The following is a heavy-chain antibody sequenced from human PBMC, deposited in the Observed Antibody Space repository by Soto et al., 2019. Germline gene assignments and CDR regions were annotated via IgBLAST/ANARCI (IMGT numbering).Heavy chain of an antibody. CDR3: AHRRTRLGFDY. CDR2: IYWDDDK. D-gene: IGHD6-25*01. CDR1: GFSLSTSGVG. Sequence: QITLKESGPTLVKPTQTLTLTCTFSGFSLSTSGVGVGWIRQPPGKALEWLALIYWDDDKRYSPSLRSRLTITNDSSKNQVVLTRNTMDPVDTATYYCAHRRTRLGFDYWGQGTLVTVSS. J-gene: IGHJ4*02. V-gene: IGHV2-5*02.